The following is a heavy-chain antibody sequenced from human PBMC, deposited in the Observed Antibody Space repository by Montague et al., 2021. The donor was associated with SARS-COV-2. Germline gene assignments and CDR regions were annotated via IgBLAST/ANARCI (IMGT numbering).Heavy chain of an antibody. CDR1: GSTVSSNY. D-gene: IGHD6-13*01. V-gene: IGHV3-53*04. CDR2: IYSGGST. Sequence: SLRLSCAASGSTVSSNYMSWVRQAPGKGLEWVSVIYSGGSTYYADSVKGRFTISRHNSKNTLYLQMNSLRAEDTAVYYCARGLRIAAAGTGSGYYYGMDVWGQGTTVTVSS. CDR3: ARGLRIAAAGTGSGYYYGMDV. J-gene: IGHJ6*02.